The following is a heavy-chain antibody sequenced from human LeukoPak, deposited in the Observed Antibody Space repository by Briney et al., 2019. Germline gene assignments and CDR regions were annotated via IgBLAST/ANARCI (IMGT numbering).Heavy chain of an antibody. V-gene: IGHV3-23*01. CDR3: GRAFRTPSWFIGY. CDR2: ISNSADVR. J-gene: IGHJ4*02. CDR1: GFTFSSYA. Sequence: GGSLRLSCAASGFTFSSYAMTWVRQAPGKGLEWVSSISNSADVRYHADTVKGRFTISRDNSKNTLYLQMNSLRAGDTAVYYCGRAFRTPSWFIGYWGQGALVTVSS. D-gene: IGHD3-10*01.